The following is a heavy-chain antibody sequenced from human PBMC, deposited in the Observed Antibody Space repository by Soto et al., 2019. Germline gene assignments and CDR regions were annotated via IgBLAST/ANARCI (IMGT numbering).Heavy chain of an antibody. CDR3: ARKDGDDAFDS. CDR2: INHSGST. CDR1: GGSFSGYY. J-gene: IGHJ3*02. Sequence: SETLSLTCAVYGGSFSGYYWSWIRQPPGKGLEWIGEINHSGSTNYNPSLKSRVTISVDTSKNQFSLKLSSVTAADTAVYYCARKDGDDAFDSWGQGTMVTVSS. V-gene: IGHV4-34*01.